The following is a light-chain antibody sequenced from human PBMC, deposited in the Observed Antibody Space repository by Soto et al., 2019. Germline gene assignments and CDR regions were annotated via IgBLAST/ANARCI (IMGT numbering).Light chain of an antibody. J-gene: IGKJ1*01. CDR2: KAS. CDR3: HQYSSYWT. Sequence: DIQMTQSPSTLSASVGDRVTITCRASQSISSWLAWYQQKPGKAPKLLIYKASSLASGVPSRFSGSGSGTEFTLTISSLQSDDFSNYYCHQYSSYWTFGQGTKVEIK. V-gene: IGKV1-5*03. CDR1: QSISSW.